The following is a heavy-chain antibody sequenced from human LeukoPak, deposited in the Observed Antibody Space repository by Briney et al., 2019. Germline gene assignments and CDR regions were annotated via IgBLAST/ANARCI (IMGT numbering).Heavy chain of an antibody. J-gene: IGHJ3*02. V-gene: IGHV1-8*03. CDR1: GGTFSSYD. Sequence: ASVKVSCKASGGTFSSYDTNWVRQATGQGLEWMGWMNPNSGNTGYAQKFQGRVTITRNTSIRTAYMELSSLRSEDTAVYYCARDCGGDCSGAFDIWGQGTMVTVS. D-gene: IGHD2-21*01. CDR2: MNPNSGNT. CDR3: ARDCGGDCSGAFDI.